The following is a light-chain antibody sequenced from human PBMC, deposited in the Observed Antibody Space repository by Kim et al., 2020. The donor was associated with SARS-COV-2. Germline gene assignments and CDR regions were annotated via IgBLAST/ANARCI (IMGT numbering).Light chain of an antibody. Sequence: PGKSVTISCTGASNNIGFYNYVSWYQHHPGRAPKLIIYDVTKRPSGVPDRFSGSKSGNTASLTVSGLQSEDEADYYCCSYAGDYVIFGGGTQLTVL. CDR3: CSYAGDYVI. CDR1: SNNIGFYNY. V-gene: IGLV2-11*01. CDR2: DVT. J-gene: IGLJ2*01.